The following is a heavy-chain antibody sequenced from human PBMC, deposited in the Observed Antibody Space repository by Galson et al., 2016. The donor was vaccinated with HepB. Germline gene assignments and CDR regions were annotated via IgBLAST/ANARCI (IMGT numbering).Heavy chain of an antibody. Sequence: SLRLSCAASGFTFSDFYMAWIRQAPGKGLEWVSSISSSSNYIYHADSVKGRFTISRDNAKNSLYLQMGSLRAEDTAAYYCARNLFSGADYSVDYWGQGTLVTVSS. V-gene: IGHV3-11*06. D-gene: IGHD4-11*01. CDR2: ISSSSNYI. CDR3: ARNLFSGADYSVDY. J-gene: IGHJ4*02. CDR1: GFTFSDFY.